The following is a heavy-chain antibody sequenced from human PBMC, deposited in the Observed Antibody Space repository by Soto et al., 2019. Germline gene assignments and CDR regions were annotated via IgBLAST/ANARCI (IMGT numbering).Heavy chain of an antibody. CDR1: GFSLSTSGGG. CDR3: AHLLEQQLPRFEY. CDR2: IYWDDYK. Sequence: SGPTLVNPPQTPTLTCPFSGFSLSTSGGGVGWVRQPPGKALEWLTFIYWDDYKRNSPFLKSRLPITQDTSKNQVVLKMTNMDPVDTATYFCAHLLEQQLPRFEYWGQGTLVTVSS. D-gene: IGHD6-13*01. J-gene: IGHJ4*02. V-gene: IGHV2-5*02.